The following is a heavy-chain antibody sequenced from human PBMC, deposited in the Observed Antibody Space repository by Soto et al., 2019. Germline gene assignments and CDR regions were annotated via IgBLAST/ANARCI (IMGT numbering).Heavy chain of an antibody. Sequence: ASVKVSCKASGYTFTNYYMHWVRQAPGQWLEWMGMINPSGGNTRYAQKFRGRVTMTRDTSTSTVYMELSSLRSEDTAVYYCARQMVSSGSPYGNWLDPWGQGTPVTVSS. CDR3: ARQMVSSGSPYGNWLDP. D-gene: IGHD6-19*01. J-gene: IGHJ5*02. V-gene: IGHV1-46*01. CDR2: INPSGGNT. CDR1: GYTFTNYY.